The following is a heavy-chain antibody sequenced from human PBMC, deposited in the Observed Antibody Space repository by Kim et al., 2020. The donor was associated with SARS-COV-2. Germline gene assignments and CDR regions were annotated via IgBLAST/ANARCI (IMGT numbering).Heavy chain of an antibody. CDR1: GYRFSKYW. J-gene: IGHJ3*02. D-gene: IGHD3-16*01. V-gene: IGHV5-51*01. CDR3: ARLGGVGGSHWLKVAFDI. CDR2: IYPGDTDS. Sequence: GESLKISCKASGYRFSKYWIAWVRQKPGKGLECMGIIYPGDTDSRYSPSLQGQVTISADRSINTVYLEWNSLMASDTAMYYCARLGGVGGSHWLKVAFDIWGQGTRVTVSS.